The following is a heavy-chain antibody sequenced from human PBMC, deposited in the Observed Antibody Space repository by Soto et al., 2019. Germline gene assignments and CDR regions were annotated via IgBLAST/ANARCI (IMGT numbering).Heavy chain of an antibody. V-gene: IGHV3-21*01. D-gene: IGHD3-16*02. CDR3: ARFITFGGVIGGPLTR. CDR1: GFTFSSYS. J-gene: IGHJ4*02. CDR2: ISSSSSYI. Sequence: GGSLRLSCAASGFTFSSYSMNWVRQAPGKGLEWVSSISSSSSYIYYADSVKGRFTISRDNAKNSLYLQMNSLRAEDTAVYYCARFITFGGVIGGPLTRWGQGTLVTVSS.